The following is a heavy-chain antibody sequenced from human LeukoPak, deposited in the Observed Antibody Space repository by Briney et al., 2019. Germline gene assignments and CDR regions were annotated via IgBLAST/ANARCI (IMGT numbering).Heavy chain of an antibody. CDR3: GKEVNSGFTDY. D-gene: IGHD6-19*01. CDR1: GVTLSPYG. CDR2: ISYEGGTQ. V-gene: IGHV3-30*18. J-gene: IGHJ4*02. Sequence: PGGSLRLSCAASGVTLSPYGMHWVRQAPGKGLEWVAVISYEGGTQHYADSVKGRFIISRDNPRNTLYLQMNSLRAEDTAVYYCGKEVNSGFTDYWGQGTLVTVSS.